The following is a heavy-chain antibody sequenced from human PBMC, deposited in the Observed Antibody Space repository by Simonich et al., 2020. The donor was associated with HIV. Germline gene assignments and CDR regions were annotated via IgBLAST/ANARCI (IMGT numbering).Heavy chain of an antibody. D-gene: IGHD5-18*01. V-gene: IGHV4-34*01. J-gene: IGHJ3*02. Sequence: QVHLQQWGAGLLKPSETLSLTCAVYGGSFSDYYWSWIRQPPGKGLEWIGEINHSGTTNSNPSLKGRVTISVDTSKNQFALKLSSVTAADTAVYYCARRLSKLSRNQRPDAFDIWGQGTMVTVSS. CDR2: INHSGTT. CDR1: GGSFSDYY. CDR3: ARRLSKLSRNQRPDAFDI.